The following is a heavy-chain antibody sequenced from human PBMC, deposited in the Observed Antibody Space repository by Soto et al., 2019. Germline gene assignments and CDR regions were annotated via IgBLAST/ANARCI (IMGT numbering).Heavy chain of an antibody. Sequence: EVQLVESGGGLVQPGRSVRLSCGASGFTFDDYDMQWVRQAPGKGLEWVRGISWNSGSIGYADSVKGRFTISRDNPKNSLYLQMNSLRAEDTALYYCAKSSYSGSYAAYYWYFDLWGRGTLVTVSS. D-gene: IGHD1-26*01. V-gene: IGHV3-9*01. CDR2: ISWNSGSI. J-gene: IGHJ2*01. CDR1: GFTFDDYD. CDR3: AKSSYSGSYAAYYWYFDL.